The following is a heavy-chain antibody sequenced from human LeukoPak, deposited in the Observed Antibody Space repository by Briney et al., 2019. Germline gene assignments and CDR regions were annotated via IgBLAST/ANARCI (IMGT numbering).Heavy chain of an antibody. CDR1: GFTFSNYG. CDR3: ARPPPSCSSTSCYQQY. V-gene: IGHV3-30*03. D-gene: IGHD2-2*01. Sequence: GRSLRLSCAASGFTFSNYGMHWVRQAPGKGLEWVVIISYDGSKKYYVNSVKGRFPISRANSKNVLYLQMDNLRAEDTALYYCARPPPSCSSTSCYQQYWGQGTLVTVSS. CDR2: ISYDGSKK. J-gene: IGHJ4*02.